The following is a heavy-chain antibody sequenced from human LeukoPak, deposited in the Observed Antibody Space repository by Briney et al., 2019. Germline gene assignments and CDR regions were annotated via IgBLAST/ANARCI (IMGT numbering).Heavy chain of an antibody. Sequence: SETLSLTCTVSGGSISSGGYSWSWIRQPPGKGLEWIGYIYHSGSTYYNPSLKSRVTISVDRSKNQFSLKLSSVTAADTAVYYCARGPCGGDCYLPPPNFDYWGQGTLVTVSS. V-gene: IGHV4-30-2*01. CDR2: IYHSGST. CDR3: ARGPCGGDCYLPPPNFDY. J-gene: IGHJ4*02. CDR1: GGSISSGGYS. D-gene: IGHD2-21*02.